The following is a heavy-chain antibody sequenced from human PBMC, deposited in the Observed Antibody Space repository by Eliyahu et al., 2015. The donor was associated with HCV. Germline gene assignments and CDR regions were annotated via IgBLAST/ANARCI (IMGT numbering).Heavy chain of an antibody. CDR1: GXTFTSXX. J-gene: IGHJ4*02. CDR2: ISAGGGST. V-gene: IGHV3-23*01. CDR3: AKRATFYSDSSGTRGNFDY. D-gene: IGHD3-22*01. Sequence: EVQLLESGGGLVQPGGXLRXSCAASGXTFTSXXMXXVRQAPGXGLGWVSAISAGGGSTYYADSVKGRFTISRDNSKDTLYLQMNGLRAEDTAVYYCAKRATFYSDSSGTRGNFDYWGQGTLVTVSS.